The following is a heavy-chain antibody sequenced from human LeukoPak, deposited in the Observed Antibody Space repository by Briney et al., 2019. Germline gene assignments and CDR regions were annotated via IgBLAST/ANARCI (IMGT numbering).Heavy chain of an antibody. V-gene: IGHV3-7*03. Sequence: GGSLRLSCAASGFTFSSYGMHWVRQAPGKGLEWVADIKEDGSEKYYVDSVKGRFTISRDNAKNSLFLQMDSLRSEDTAVYYCVKNSGWYRLDCWGQGTLVTVSS. J-gene: IGHJ4*02. CDR2: IKEDGSEK. CDR1: GFTFSSYG. CDR3: VKNSGWYRLDC. D-gene: IGHD6-13*01.